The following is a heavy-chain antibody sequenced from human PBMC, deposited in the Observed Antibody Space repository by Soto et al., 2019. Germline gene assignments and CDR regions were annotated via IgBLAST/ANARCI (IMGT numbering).Heavy chain of an antibody. Sequence: SVKVSCKASGGTFSSYAISWVRQAPGQGLEWMGGIIPIFGTANYAQKFQGRVTITADESTSTAYMEPSSLRSEDTAVYYCARPDTYYYDSSGYYCVYWGQGTLVTVSS. CDR3: ARPDTYYYDSSGYYCVY. CDR2: IIPIFGTA. D-gene: IGHD3-22*01. J-gene: IGHJ4*02. CDR1: GGTFSSYA. V-gene: IGHV1-69*13.